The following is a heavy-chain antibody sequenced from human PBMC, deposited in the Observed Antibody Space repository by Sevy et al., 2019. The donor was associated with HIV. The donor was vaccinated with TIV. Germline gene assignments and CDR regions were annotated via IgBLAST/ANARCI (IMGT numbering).Heavy chain of an antibody. CDR3: ARDVIHYYDSIDAFDI. D-gene: IGHD3-22*01. Sequence: ASVKVSCKASGYTFTSYGISWVRQAPGQGLEWMGWISAYNGNTNYAQKLQGRVTMTTDTSTSTAYMELRSLRSDDTAVYYCARDVIHYYDSIDAFDIWGQGTMVTVSS. CDR1: GYTFTSYG. J-gene: IGHJ3*02. CDR2: ISAYNGNT. V-gene: IGHV1-18*04.